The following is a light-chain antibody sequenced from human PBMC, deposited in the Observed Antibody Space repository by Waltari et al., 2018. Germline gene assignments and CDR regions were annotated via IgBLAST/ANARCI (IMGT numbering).Light chain of an antibody. CDR2: GGS. Sequence: DIQMTQSPSTLSASVGDRVTITCRASQNINIYLAWYQHKPGKAPKLLIYGGSTLESGVPLRFSGSGSGTEFTLTISSLQPDDFATYYCQRYNSYSNTFGQGTKLEIK. CDR1: QNINIY. J-gene: IGKJ2*01. CDR3: QRYNSYSNT. V-gene: IGKV1-5*01.